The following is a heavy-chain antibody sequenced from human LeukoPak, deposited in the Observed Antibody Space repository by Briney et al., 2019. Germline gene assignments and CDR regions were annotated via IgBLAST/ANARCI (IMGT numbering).Heavy chain of an antibody. Sequence: GGSLRLSCVASGFTFSDYAMNWVRQAPGKGLEWVSTFKTKYHQVYYAESVRGRFTISTDNSKNTLHLQMNSLRAEDTALYYCAKTGVSGTRGPSDYWGQGTLVTVSS. CDR1: GFTFSDYA. CDR3: AKTGVSGTRGPSDY. CDR2: FKTKYHQV. J-gene: IGHJ4*02. D-gene: IGHD1-7*01. V-gene: IGHV3-23*05.